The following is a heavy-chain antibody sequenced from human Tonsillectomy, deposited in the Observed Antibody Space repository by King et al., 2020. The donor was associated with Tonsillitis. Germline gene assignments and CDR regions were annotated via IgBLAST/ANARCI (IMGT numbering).Heavy chain of an antibody. J-gene: IGHJ4*02. V-gene: IGHV3-23*04. Sequence: VQLVESGGGLVQPGGSLRLSCAASGFTFSSYAMSWVRQAPGKGLEWVSAISGSGGSTYYADSVKGRFTISRDNSKNTLYLPMNSLRAEDTAVYYCARNGDYYDSSIDYWGQGTLVTVSS. CDR3: ARNGDYYDSSIDY. CDR1: GFTFSSYA. CDR2: ISGSGGST. D-gene: IGHD3-22*01.